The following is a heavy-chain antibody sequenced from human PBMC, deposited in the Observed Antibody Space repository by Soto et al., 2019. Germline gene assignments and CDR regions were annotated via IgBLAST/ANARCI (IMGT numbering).Heavy chain of an antibody. V-gene: IGHV3-23*01. J-gene: IGHJ4*02. D-gene: IGHD4-17*01. Sequence: PGGSLRLSCAASGFIFSSYAMNWVRQAPGKGLEWVSDMSGSGGSTYYADSVKGRFTISRDNSKNTLYLQMNSLRAEDTAVYFCARAAGYTVTTYSDYWGQGTLVTVSS. CDR1: GFIFSSYA. CDR2: MSGSGGST. CDR3: ARAAGYTVTTYSDY.